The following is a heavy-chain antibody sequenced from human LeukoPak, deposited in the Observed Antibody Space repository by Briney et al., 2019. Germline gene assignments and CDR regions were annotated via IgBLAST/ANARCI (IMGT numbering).Heavy chain of an antibody. D-gene: IGHD3-10*01. V-gene: IGHV4-39*01. CDR2: IYYSGST. Sequence: SETLSLTCTVSGGSISSSSYYWGWIRQPPGKGLEWIGSIYYSGSTYYNPSLKSRVTISVDTSKNQFSLKLSSVTAADTAVYYCARGRMNSGWYFDLWGRGTLVSVSS. J-gene: IGHJ2*01. CDR1: GGSISSSSYY. CDR3: ARGRMNSGWYFDL.